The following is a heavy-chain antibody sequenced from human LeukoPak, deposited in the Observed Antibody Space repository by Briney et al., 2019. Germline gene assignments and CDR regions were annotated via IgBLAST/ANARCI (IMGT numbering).Heavy chain of an antibody. CDR2: INHSGST. CDR1: GGSFSGYY. J-gene: IGHJ4*02. Sequence: PSETLSLTCAVYGGSFSGYYWSWIRQPPGKGLEWIGEINHSGSTNYNPSLKSRVTISVDTSKNQFSLKLSSVTAADTAVYYCARGRGFGELFTYWGQGTLVTASS. CDR3: ARGRGFGELFTY. V-gene: IGHV4-34*01. D-gene: IGHD3-10*01.